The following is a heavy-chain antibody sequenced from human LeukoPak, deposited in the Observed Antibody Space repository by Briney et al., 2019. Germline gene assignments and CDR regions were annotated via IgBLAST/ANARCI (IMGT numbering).Heavy chain of an antibody. J-gene: IGHJ4*02. Sequence: SETLSLTCIVSGDSITSYYWSWIRQPPGKGLEWIGEINHSGSTNYNPSLKSRVTISVDTSKNQFSLKLSSVTAADTAVYYCARVTYYDYVWGSYRYGYFDYWGQGTLVTVSS. CDR3: ARVTYYDYVWGSYRYGYFDY. CDR1: GDSITSYY. V-gene: IGHV4-34*01. D-gene: IGHD3-16*02. CDR2: INHSGST.